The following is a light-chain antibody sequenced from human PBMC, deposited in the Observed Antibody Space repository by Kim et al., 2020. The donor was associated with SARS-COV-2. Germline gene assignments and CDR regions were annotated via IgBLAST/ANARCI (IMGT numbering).Light chain of an antibody. J-gene: IGLJ2*01. CDR2: DDD. CDR1: DIGDKN. Sequence: SYELTQPPSVSVSPGQTASITCSGDDIGDKNGRWYQQKPGQSPLLVIYDDDNRPSGIPVRFSGSSSGNTATLTISGAQARDEADYYCQAWDGSSAVVVCG. CDR3: QAWDGSSAVVV. V-gene: IGLV3-1*01.